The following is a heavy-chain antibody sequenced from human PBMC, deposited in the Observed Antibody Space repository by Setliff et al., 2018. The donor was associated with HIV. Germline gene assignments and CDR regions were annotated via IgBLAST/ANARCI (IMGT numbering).Heavy chain of an antibody. Sequence: PGGSLRLSCAASGFTFSSYAMSWVRQAPGKGLEWVSAISGSGGSTYYADSVKGRFTISRDSSKSTLYLQMNSLRAEDTAVYYCARGGEYFDYWGQGTLVTVSS. D-gene: IGHD4-17*01. J-gene: IGHJ4*02. CDR2: ISGSGGST. V-gene: IGHV3-23*01. CDR1: GFTFSSYA. CDR3: ARGGEYFDY.